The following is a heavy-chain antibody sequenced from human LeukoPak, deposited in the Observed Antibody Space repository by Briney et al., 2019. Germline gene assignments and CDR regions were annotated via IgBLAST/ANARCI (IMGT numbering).Heavy chain of an antibody. CDR1: GGSISSYY. CDR3: ARERSGDLDRHFDY. Sequence: PSETLSLTCTVSGGSISSYYWSWIRQPPGKGLEWIGYIYYSGSTNYNPSLKSRVTISVDTSKNQFSLKVRSVTAADTAVYYCARERSGDLDRHFDYWGQGTLVTVSS. CDR2: IYYSGST. D-gene: IGHD4-17*01. J-gene: IGHJ4*02. V-gene: IGHV4-59*12.